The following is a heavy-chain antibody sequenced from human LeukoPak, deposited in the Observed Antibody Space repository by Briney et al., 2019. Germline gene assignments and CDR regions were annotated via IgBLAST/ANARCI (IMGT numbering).Heavy chain of an antibody. J-gene: IGHJ4*02. CDR3: ARLHRGHYCSSTSCRRDY. Sequence: PSETLSLTCTVSGGSISSSSYYWGWIRQPPGKGLEWIGSIYYSGSTYYNPSLKSRVTISVDTSKNQFSLKLSSVTAADTAVYYCARLHRGHYCSSTSCRRDYWGQGTLVTVSS. V-gene: IGHV4-39*01. CDR1: GGSISSSSYY. D-gene: IGHD2-2*01. CDR2: IYYSGST.